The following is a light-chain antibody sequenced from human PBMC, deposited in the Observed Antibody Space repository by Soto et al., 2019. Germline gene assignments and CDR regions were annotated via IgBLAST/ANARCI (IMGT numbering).Light chain of an antibody. V-gene: IGKV3-20*01. CDR1: QGVSSSY. CDR2: GAS. Sequence: EIVLTQSPGTLSLSPGERATLSCRASQGVSSSYLGWYQQTPGQPPRLLIYGASSRATGIPDRFSGSGSWTDFTLTIARLEPEDFAVYYCQLFRTSFGGGTKVEIK. J-gene: IGKJ4*01. CDR3: QLFRTS.